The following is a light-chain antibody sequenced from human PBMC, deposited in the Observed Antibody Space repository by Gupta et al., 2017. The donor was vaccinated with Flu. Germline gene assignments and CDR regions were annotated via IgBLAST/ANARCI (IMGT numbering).Light chain of an antibody. Sequence: ITCGGNNIGDKNVQWYPQKPGQAPVLVVYDDSDRPSGIPERFSGSNSGNTATLTISRVEAGDEADYYCQVWDSSVVFGGGTKLTVL. CDR2: DDS. CDR1: NIGDKN. CDR3: QVWDSSVV. V-gene: IGLV3-21*02. J-gene: IGLJ2*01.